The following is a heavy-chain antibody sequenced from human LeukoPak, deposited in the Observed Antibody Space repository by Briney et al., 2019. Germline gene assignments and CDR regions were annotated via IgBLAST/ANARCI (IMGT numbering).Heavy chain of an antibody. D-gene: IGHD6-19*01. V-gene: IGHV3-21*01. Sequence: GGSLRLSCAASGFTFSSYSMNWVRQAPGKGLEWVSSISSSSSYIYYADSVKGRFTISRDNAKNSLYLQMNSLRAEDTAVYYCARESKDSSGRTRFFDYWGQGTLVTVSS. CDR2: ISSSSSYI. J-gene: IGHJ4*02. CDR3: ARESKDSSGRTRFFDY. CDR1: GFTFSSYS.